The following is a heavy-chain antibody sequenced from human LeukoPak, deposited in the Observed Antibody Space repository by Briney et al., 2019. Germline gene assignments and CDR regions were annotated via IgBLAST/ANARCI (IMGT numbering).Heavy chain of an antibody. CDR1: GFTFSSYW. D-gene: IGHD2-8*01. CDR3: AGDVRVVLMVYARRDYFDY. Sequence: PGGSLRLSCAASGFTFSSYWMSWVRQAPGKGLEWVANIKQDGSEKYYVDSVKGRFTISRDNAKNSLYLQMNSLRAEDTAVYYCAGDVRVVLMVYARRDYFDYWGQGTLVTVSS. J-gene: IGHJ4*02. CDR2: IKQDGSEK. V-gene: IGHV3-7*01.